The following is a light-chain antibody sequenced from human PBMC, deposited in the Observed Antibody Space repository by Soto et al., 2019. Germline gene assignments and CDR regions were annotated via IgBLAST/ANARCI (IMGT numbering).Light chain of an antibody. CDR1: QRVSTF. CDR3: QQRGDWPPIT. Sequence: EIVLTQSPATLSLSPGERAILSCRASQRVSTFLAWFQQKPGQPPRLLIYNASNRTTGIPARFSGSGSGTDFTLPISSLEPADFAVYYCQQRGDWPPITFGQGTRLEIK. J-gene: IGKJ5*01. CDR2: NAS. V-gene: IGKV3-11*01.